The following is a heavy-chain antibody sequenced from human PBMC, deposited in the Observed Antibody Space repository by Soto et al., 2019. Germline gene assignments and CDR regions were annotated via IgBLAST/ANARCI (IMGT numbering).Heavy chain of an antibody. V-gene: IGHV1-69*01. CDR1: GGTFSSYA. J-gene: IGHJ6*02. D-gene: IGHD2-15*01. CDR3: ASRRLGYCSGGSCYSAGYYYYGMDV. Sequence: QVQLVQSGAEVKKPGSSVKVSCKASGGTFSSYAISWVRQAPGQGLEWMGGIIPIFGTANYAQKFQGRVTLTADESTSTAYMELSSLRSEDTAVYYCASRRLGYCSGGSCYSAGYYYYGMDVWGQGTKVTVSS. CDR2: IIPIFGTA.